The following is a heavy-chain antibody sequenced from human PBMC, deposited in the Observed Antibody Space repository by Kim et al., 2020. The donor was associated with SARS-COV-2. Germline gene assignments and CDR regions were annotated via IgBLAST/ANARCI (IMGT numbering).Heavy chain of an antibody. J-gene: IGHJ6*03. D-gene: IGHD3-16*02. Sequence: SETLSLTCTVSGGSISSSSYYWGWIRQPPGKGLEWIGSIYYSGSTYYNPSLKSRVTISVDTSKNQFSLKLSSVTAADTAVYYCARQGLMITFSGVIVPYYYYSMDVGGKGTTVTVSS. CDR2: IYYSGST. CDR1: GGSISSSSYY. CDR3: ARQGLMITFSGVIVPYYYYSMDV. V-gene: IGHV4-39*01.